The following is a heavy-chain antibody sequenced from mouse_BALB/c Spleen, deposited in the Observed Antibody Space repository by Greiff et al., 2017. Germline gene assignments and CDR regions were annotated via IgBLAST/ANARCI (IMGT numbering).Heavy chain of an antibody. D-gene: IGHD1-2*01. CDR3: TRNYGYYFDY. CDR1: GFTFSNYW. CDR2: IRLKSNNYAT. J-gene: IGHJ2*01. V-gene: IGHV6-6*02. Sequence: EVKLEESGGGLVQPGGSMKLSCVASGFTFSNYWMNWVRQSPEKGLEWVAEIRLKSNNYATHYAESVKGRFTISRDDSKSSVYLQMNNLRAEDTGIYYCTRNYGYYFDYWGQGTTLTVSS.